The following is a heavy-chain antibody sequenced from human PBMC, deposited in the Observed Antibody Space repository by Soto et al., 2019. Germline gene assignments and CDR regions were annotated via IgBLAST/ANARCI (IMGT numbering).Heavy chain of an antibody. CDR2: ISSSSSYI. CDR3: ARDGSDYYDIYYYYGMDV. J-gene: IGHJ6*02. Sequence: EVQLVESGGGLVKPGGSLRLSCAASGFTFSSYSMNWVRQAPGKGLEWVSSISSSSSYIYYADSVKGRFTISRDNAKNSLYLQMNSLRAEDTVVYYCARDGSDYYDIYYYYGMDVWGQGTTVTVSS. V-gene: IGHV3-21*01. CDR1: GFTFSSYS. D-gene: IGHD3-22*01.